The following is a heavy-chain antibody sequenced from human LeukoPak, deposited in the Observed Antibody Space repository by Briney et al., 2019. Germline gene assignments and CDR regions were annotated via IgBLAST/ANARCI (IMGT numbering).Heavy chain of an antibody. V-gene: IGHV1-8*03. CDR1: GYTFTSYD. CDR3: ARAKLITMVRGVIDYYYYYMDV. J-gene: IGHJ6*03. D-gene: IGHD3-10*01. CDR2: MNPNSGNT. Sequence: ASVKVSCKASGYTFTSYDINWVRQATGQGLEWMGWMNPNSGNTGYAQKFQGRVTITRNTSISTAYMELSSLRSEDTAVYYCARAKLITMVRGVIDYYYYYMDVWGKGTTVTVSS.